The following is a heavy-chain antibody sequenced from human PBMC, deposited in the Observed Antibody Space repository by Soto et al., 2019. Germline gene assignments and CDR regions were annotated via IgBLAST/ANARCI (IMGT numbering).Heavy chain of an antibody. V-gene: IGHV3-33*01. CDR2: IWFDGSDT. CDR3: ARLYCSASSCYSVGAFDI. J-gene: IGHJ3*02. Sequence: PGGSLRLSCAASGFTFSSYGMHWVRQAPGKGLEWVALIWFDGSDTYYTESVKGRFTISRDNSKSTLYLQMNSLRAEDTAVYYCARLYCSASSCYSVGAFDIRGQGTMVTVSS. CDR1: GFTFSSYG. D-gene: IGHD2-15*01.